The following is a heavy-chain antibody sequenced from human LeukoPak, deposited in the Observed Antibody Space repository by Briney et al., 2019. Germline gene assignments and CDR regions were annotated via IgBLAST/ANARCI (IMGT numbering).Heavy chain of an antibody. CDR3: ARRGRNSSGWQDYL. D-gene: IGHD6-25*01. CDR2: IYHTGST. V-gene: IGHV4-59*01. CDR1: GGSISSYY. J-gene: IGHJ4*02. Sequence: SESLSLTCTVSGGSISSYYWSWIRQPPGKGLEWIANIYHTGSTNYNPSLSSRVTISIDTAKNQFSLKLTSVTAADTAVYYCARRGRNSSGWQDYLWGQGTLVSASS.